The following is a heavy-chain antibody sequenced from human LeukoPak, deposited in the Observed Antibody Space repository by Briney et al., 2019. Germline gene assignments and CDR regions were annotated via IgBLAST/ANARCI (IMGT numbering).Heavy chain of an antibody. V-gene: IGHV4-39*07. J-gene: IGHJ6*02. CDR2: VYFVGYT. CDR3: ARDRVLGYSHANLCGMDV. D-gene: IGHD5-18*01. CDR1: GVSITSIHNY. Sequence: SETLSLTCTVSGVSITSIHNYWGWIRQSPGKGLEWIGSVYFVGYTYYNPSLMSRVTISVDTSKNQFSLKLTSVTAADTAVYFCARDRVLGYSHANLCGMDVWGQGTTVTVSS.